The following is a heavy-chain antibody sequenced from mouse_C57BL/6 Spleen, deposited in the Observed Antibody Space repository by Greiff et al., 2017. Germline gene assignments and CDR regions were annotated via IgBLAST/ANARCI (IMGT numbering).Heavy chain of an antibody. V-gene: IGHV5-17*01. J-gene: IGHJ2*01. D-gene: IGHD2-4*01. CDR2: ISSGSSTI. CDR3: ASWNYDCCYFDY. Sequence: EVHLVESGGGLVKPGGSLKLSCAASGFTFSDYGMHWVRQAPEKGLEWVAYISSGSSTIYYADTVKGRFTISRDNAKNTLFLQMTILRSEDTAMXYCASWNYDCCYFDYWGQGTTLTVSS. CDR1: GFTFSDYG.